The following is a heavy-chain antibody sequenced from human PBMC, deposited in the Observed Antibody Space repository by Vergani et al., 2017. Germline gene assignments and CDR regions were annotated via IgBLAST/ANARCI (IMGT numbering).Heavy chain of an antibody. Sequence: EGQLVESGGDWVQRGGSLRLSCAASGFISSSYWMSWVRQAPGKGLEWVANVNQDGSEKYYVDSVRGRFTISRDNAKNSIYLQMNSLRAEDTAVYFCVRVPLIRRGSGNYGINNYHGMDVWGQGTTVIGSS. CDR3: VRVPLIRRGSGNYGINNYHGMDV. V-gene: IGHV3-7*01. D-gene: IGHD3-10*01. CDR2: VNQDGSEK. J-gene: IGHJ6*02. CDR1: GFISSSYW.